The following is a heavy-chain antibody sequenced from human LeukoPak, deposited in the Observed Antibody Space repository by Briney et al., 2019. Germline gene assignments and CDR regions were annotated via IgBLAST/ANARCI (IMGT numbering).Heavy chain of an antibody. CDR1: GFTFRSYA. V-gene: IGHV3-74*01. D-gene: IGHD2-2*01. J-gene: IGHJ4*02. CDR3: ARAPTVLVGYCSSSSCQADY. CDR2: INSDGSST. Sequence: GTSLRLTCAASGFTFRSYAMHWVRQAPGMGLVWVSRINSDGSSTSYADSVKGRFTISRDNAKNSLYLQMNSLRVEDTAVYYCARAPTVLVGYCSSSSCQADYWGQGTLVTVSS.